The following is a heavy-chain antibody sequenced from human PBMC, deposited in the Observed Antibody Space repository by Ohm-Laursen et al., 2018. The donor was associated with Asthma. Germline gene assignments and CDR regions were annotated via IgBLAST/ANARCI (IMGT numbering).Heavy chain of an antibody. CDR1: GFTFSNYG. D-gene: IGHD4-11*01. Sequence: SLRLSCSASGFTFSNYGMHWVRQAPGKGLEWVAVISYDGSNKYYADSVKGRFTTSRDNSKNTLYLQMNSLRAEDTAVYYCARERGDYSSHFDYWGQGTLVTVSS. CDR3: ARERGDYSSHFDY. V-gene: IGHV3-33*05. J-gene: IGHJ4*02. CDR2: ISYDGSNK.